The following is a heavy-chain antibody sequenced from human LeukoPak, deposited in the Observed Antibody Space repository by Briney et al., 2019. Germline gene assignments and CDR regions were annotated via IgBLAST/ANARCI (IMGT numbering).Heavy chain of an antibody. CDR3: ARHAVEMVKAFDI. J-gene: IGHJ3*02. Sequence: GESLKISCKGSGYSFTSYWIGWVRQMPGKGLEWMGIIYPGDSDTRYSPSFQGQVTISADKSISTAYLQWSSLKASDTAMYYCARHAVEMVKAFDIWGQGTMVTVSS. CDR1: GYSFTSYW. D-gene: IGHD5-24*01. V-gene: IGHV5-51*01. CDR2: IYPGDSDT.